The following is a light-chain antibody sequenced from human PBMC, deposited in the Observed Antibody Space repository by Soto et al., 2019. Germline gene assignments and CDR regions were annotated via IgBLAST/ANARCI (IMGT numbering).Light chain of an antibody. Sequence: QSALTQPASVSGSPGQSITISCTGISRDVGGYNYVSWYQQHPDRAPKVMIYEVSNRPSGVSNRFSGSKSGNTASLTISGLQAEDEADYYCSSFTSSTTLVVFGTGTKVTVL. V-gene: IGLV2-14*01. CDR3: SSFTSSTTLVV. J-gene: IGLJ1*01. CDR2: EVS. CDR1: SRDVGGYNY.